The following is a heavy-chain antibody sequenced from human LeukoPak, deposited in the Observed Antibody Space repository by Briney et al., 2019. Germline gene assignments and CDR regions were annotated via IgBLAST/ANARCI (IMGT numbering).Heavy chain of an antibody. CDR3: ARVRGFGESYYYYMDV. CDR2: INPNSGGT. D-gene: IGHD3-10*01. Sequence: GASVKVSCKASGYTFTGYYMHWVRQAPGQGLEWMGWINPNSGGTNYAQKFQGRVTMTRDTSISTAYMELSRLRSDDAAVYYCARVRGFGESYYYYMDVWGKGTTVTVSS. V-gene: IGHV1-2*02. CDR1: GYTFTGYY. J-gene: IGHJ6*03.